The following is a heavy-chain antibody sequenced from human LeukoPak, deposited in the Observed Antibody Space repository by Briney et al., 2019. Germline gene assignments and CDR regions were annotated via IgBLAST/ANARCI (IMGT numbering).Heavy chain of an antibody. V-gene: IGHV3-23*01. CDR3: AKDRSCTNDICHGDFDY. D-gene: IGHD2-8*01. J-gene: IGHJ4*02. CDR2: ISGSGGST. CDR1: GFTFSSYA. Sequence: GGSLRLSCAASGFTFSSYAVSWVRQAPGKGLEWASSISGSGGSTYSADSVKGRLTISRDNSKNTLYLQMNSLRAEDTALYYCAKDRSCTNDICHGDFDYWGQGTLVTVSS.